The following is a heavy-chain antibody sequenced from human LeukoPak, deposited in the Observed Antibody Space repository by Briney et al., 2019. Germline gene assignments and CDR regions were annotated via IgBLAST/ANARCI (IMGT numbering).Heavy chain of an antibody. D-gene: IGHD2-8*01. Sequence: ASVKVSCKASGYTFTSYGISWVRQATGQGLEWMGWVNPRSGNAGYLQKFQGRLTITRDTSVDTAYMDLSSLSSEDTAVYYCARGVPLGYCTYGVCYPPYYFDYWGQGTLVTASS. CDR3: ARGVPLGYCTYGVCYPPYYFDY. CDR1: GYTFTSYG. J-gene: IGHJ4*02. V-gene: IGHV1-8*03. CDR2: VNPRSGNA.